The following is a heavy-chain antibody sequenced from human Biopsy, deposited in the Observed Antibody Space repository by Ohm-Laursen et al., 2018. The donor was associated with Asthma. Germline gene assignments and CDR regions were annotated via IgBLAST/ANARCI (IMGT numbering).Heavy chain of an antibody. J-gene: IGHJ6*02. CDR2: INSDGSSL. Sequence: SLRLSCAASGFSFSTYWMHWVRQAPGKGLVWVARINSDGSSLSYADSVKGRFTVSRDNAKNTLYLQMNSLRAEDTAVYYCAKDLDIVATTHYYYYNGMDVWGQGTTVTVSS. V-gene: IGHV3-74*01. D-gene: IGHD5-12*01. CDR1: GFSFSTYW. CDR3: AKDLDIVATTHYYYYNGMDV.